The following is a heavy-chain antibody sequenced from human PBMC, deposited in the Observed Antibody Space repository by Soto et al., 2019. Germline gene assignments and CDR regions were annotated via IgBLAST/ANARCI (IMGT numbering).Heavy chain of an antibody. CDR2: INHSGST. V-gene: IGHV4-34*01. CDR3: ARGATERGYFAWLLHGYFDY. CDR1: GGSFSGYY. Sequence: SETLSLTCAVYGGSFSGYYWSWIRQPPGKGLEWIGEINHSGSTNYNPSLKSRVTISVDTSKNQFSLKLSSVTAADTAVYYCARGATERGYFAWLLHGYFDYWAKGTLVTVSS. J-gene: IGHJ4*02. D-gene: IGHD3-9*01.